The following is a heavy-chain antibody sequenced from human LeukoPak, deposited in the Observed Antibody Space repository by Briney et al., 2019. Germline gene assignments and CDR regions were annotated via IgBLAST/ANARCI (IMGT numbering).Heavy chain of an antibody. D-gene: IGHD2-15*01. CDR1: GYTFTSYD. Sequence: ASVKVSCKASGYTFTSYDINWVRQATGQGLEWMGWMNPNSGNTGYAQKFQGRVTMTRNTSISTAYMELSSLRSEDTAVYYCAILCSGGSCYSSSPLYYYYGMDVWGQGTTVTVS. CDR2: MNPNSGNT. CDR3: AILCSGGSCYSSSPLYYYYGMDV. J-gene: IGHJ6*02. V-gene: IGHV1-8*01.